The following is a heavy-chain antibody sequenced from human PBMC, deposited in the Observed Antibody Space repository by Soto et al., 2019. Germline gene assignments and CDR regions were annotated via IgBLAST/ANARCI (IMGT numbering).Heavy chain of an antibody. CDR3: ARDLRGYDSSGDNWFDP. Sequence: SETLSLTCTVSGDSISRYFWSWIRQPPGKGLEWIGYIYYTGSTNYNPSLKSRVTISVDTSKNQFSLKLSSVTAADTAVYYCARDLRGYDSSGDNWFDPWGQGTLVTVSS. J-gene: IGHJ5*02. CDR1: GDSISRYF. V-gene: IGHV4-59*01. D-gene: IGHD3-22*01. CDR2: IYYTGST.